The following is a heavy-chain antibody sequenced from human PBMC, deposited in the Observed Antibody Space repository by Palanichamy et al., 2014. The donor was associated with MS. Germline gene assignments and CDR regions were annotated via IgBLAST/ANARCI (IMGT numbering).Heavy chain of an antibody. CDR2: IRFDGSNK. CDR3: AKDLDHYDSSGYYYGWYY. Sequence: QVQLVESGGGVVQPGGSLRLSCAASGFTFSNYGMHWVRQAPGKGLEWVAFIRFDGSNKYYGDSVKGRFTISRDNSKNTLYLQMNSLRAEDTAVYYCAKDLDHYDSSGYYYGWYYWGQGTLVTVSS. J-gene: IGHJ4*02. D-gene: IGHD3-22*01. CDR1: GFTFSNYG. V-gene: IGHV3-30*02.